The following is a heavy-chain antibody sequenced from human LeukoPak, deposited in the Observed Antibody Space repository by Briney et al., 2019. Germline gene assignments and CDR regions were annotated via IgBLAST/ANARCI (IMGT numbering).Heavy chain of an antibody. CDR1: GGSISSYY. D-gene: IGHD5-18*01. CDR2: IYYNGST. Sequence: SETLSLTCTVSGGSISSYYWSWIRQPPGKGLEWIGYIYYNGSTNYNPSLKSRVTISVDTSKNQFSLKLSSVTAADTAVYYCARRGYSYGLDYYYGMDVWGQGTTVTVSS. J-gene: IGHJ6*02. CDR3: ARRGYSYGLDYYYGMDV. V-gene: IGHV4-59*08.